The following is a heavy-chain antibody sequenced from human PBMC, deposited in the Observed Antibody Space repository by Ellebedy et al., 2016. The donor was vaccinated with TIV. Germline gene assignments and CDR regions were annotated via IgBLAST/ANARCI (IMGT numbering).Heavy chain of an antibody. V-gene: IGHV3-21*06. Sequence: GESLKISXAASGFSFSSYRMNWVRQTPERRLEWVSSIGTTGAYIFYADSVKGRFTISRDNAKNSLYLEMTNLRGEDTATYYCAKNNGGSGPNWFAPWGQGTLVTVSS. CDR2: IGTTGAYI. J-gene: IGHJ5*02. CDR3: AKNNGGSGPNWFAP. D-gene: IGHD2-15*01. CDR1: GFSFSSYR.